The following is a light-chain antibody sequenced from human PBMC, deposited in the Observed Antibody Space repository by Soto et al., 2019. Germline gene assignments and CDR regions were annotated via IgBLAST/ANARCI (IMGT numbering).Light chain of an antibody. Sequence: QSALTQPASASGSPGQSITISCTGTSSDVGGYNYVSWYQQHPGKAPKLMIYDVSNRPSGVSNRFSGSKSGNTASLTISGLQAEDEADYYCSSYTSSSTLVFGTVTNLTVL. CDR1: SSDVGGYNY. J-gene: IGLJ1*01. CDR3: SSYTSSSTLV. V-gene: IGLV2-14*01. CDR2: DVS.